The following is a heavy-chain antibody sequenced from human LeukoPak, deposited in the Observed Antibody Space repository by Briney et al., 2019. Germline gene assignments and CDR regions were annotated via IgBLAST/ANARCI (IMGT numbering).Heavy chain of an antibody. D-gene: IGHD3-9*01. J-gene: IGHJ4*02. V-gene: IGHV1-69*13. Sequence: AASVTVSCTASGGTFSSYAISWVRQAPGQRLEWVGGIIPIFGTAKYAQKFQGRVTITADESTSTAYMELSSLRSEDTAVYYCAKWGDYDILTGYYVPDYWGQGTLVTVSS. CDR3: AKWGDYDILTGYYVPDY. CDR2: IIPIFGTA. CDR1: GGTFSSYA.